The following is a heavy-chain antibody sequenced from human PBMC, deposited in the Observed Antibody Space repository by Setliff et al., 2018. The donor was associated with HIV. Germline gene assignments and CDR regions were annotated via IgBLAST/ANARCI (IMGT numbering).Heavy chain of an antibody. V-gene: IGHV5-51*01. Sequence: GESLKISCQASGYSFTNYWVGWVRQMPGNGLEWVGLIWPDDPDTIYSPSFQGQVTLSADKSITTVYLQWNSLKAPDTAIYYCARLSKFYDFWTPNYWGQGTLVTVSS. CDR2: IWPDDPDT. CDR1: GYSFTNYW. CDR3: ARLSKFYDFWTPNY. D-gene: IGHD3-3*01. J-gene: IGHJ4*02.